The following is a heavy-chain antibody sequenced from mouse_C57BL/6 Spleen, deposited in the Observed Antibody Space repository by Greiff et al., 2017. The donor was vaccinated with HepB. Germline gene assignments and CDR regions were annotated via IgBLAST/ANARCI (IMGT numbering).Heavy chain of an antibody. CDR1: GFNIKDYY. D-gene: IGHD3-3*01. J-gene: IGHJ3*01. CDR2: IDPEDGET. Sequence: EVQLQQSGAELVKPGASVKLSCTASGFNIKDYYMHWVKQRTEQGLEWIGRIDPEDGETKYDPKFQGKATRTADTSSNTAYLQLRSLTSEDTAVYYCARGDERRCAYWGKGTLVTVSA. V-gene: IGHV14-2*01. CDR3: ARGDERRCAY.